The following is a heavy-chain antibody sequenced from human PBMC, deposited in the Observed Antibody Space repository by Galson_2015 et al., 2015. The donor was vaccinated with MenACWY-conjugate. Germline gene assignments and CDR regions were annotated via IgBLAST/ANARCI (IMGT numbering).Heavy chain of an antibody. CDR1: GGSLSGYL. V-gene: IGHV4-34*01. CDR2: INHSGRT. CDR3: ARGGLYYSFAMDV. Sequence: ETLSLTCAVSGGSLSGYLWSWIRQSPGKGLEWIGEINHSGRTNYNPSLKSRVTISVDTSKNQFYLRLTSVTAADAAVYYCARGGLYYSFAMDVWGQGTTVTVSS. J-gene: IGHJ6*02.